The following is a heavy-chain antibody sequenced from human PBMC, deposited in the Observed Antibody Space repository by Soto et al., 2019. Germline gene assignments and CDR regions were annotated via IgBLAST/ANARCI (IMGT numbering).Heavy chain of an antibody. V-gene: IGHV4-30-4*01. D-gene: IGHD1-1*01. J-gene: IGHJ6*02. CDR2: IFYSGTT. CDR1: GDSISSADYY. Sequence: ALSLTCTVSGDSISSADYYWSWIRQTPGKGLEWIGHIFYSGTTYYNPSLKSRLTISVDTSKNHFSLRLTSVTAADTAVYYCARDLWVEPELYYYGMDVWGQGTTVTVSS. CDR3: ARDLWVEPELYYYGMDV.